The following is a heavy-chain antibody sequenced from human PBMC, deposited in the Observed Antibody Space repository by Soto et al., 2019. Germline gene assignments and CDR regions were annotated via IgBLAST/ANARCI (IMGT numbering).Heavy chain of an antibody. Sequence: SETLSLTCAVYGGSFSGYYWSWIRQPPGKGLEWIGEINHSGSTNYNPSLKSRVTISVDTSKNQFSLKLSSVTAADTAVYYCARGSVAGTFHYYYYYMDVSGKGTTVTVSS. CDR1: GGSFSGYY. CDR3: ARGSVAGTFHYYYYYMDV. V-gene: IGHV4-34*01. CDR2: INHSGST. J-gene: IGHJ6*03. D-gene: IGHD6-19*01.